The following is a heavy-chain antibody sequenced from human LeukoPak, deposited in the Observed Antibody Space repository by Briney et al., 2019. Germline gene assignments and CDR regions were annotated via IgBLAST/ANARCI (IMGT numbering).Heavy chain of an antibody. CDR2: IYYSGST. CDR1: GGSISSSSYY. J-gene: IGHJ2*01. Sequence: PSETLSLTCTVSGGSISSSSYYWGWLRQPPGTGLEWIGSIYYSGSTYYNPSLKSRVTISVDTSKNQFSLKLSSVTAADTAVYYCASLHRIDWYFDLWGRGTLVTVSS. D-gene: IGHD2/OR15-2a*01. CDR3: ASLHRIDWYFDL. V-gene: IGHV4-39*01.